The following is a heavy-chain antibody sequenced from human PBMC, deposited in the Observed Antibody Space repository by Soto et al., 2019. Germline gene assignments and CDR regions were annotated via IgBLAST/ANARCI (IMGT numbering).Heavy chain of an antibody. CDR2: IKSKTDGGTT. D-gene: IGHD4-17*01. CDR3: TTDLSALDYGDYGSEYFQH. V-gene: IGHV3-15*01. Sequence: GGSLRLSCAASGFTFSNAWMSWVRQAPGKGLEWVGRIKSKTDGGTTDYAAPVKGRFTISRDDSKNTLCLQMNSLKTADTAVYYCTTDLSALDYGDYGSEYFQHWGQGTLVTVSA. CDR1: GFTFSNAW. J-gene: IGHJ1*01.